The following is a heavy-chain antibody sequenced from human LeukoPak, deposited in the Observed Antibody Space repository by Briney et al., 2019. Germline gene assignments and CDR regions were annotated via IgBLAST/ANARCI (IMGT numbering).Heavy chain of an antibody. CDR1: GFTFSSYG. Sequence: GGSLRLSCAAPGFTFSSYGMHWVRQAPGKGLEWVAFIRYVGSNKYYADSVKGRFTISRDNSKNTLYLQMNSLRAEDTAVYYCAKDQLGTEDYWGQGTLVTVSS. CDR2: IRYVGSNK. V-gene: IGHV3-30*02. D-gene: IGHD1-1*01. CDR3: AKDQLGTEDY. J-gene: IGHJ4*02.